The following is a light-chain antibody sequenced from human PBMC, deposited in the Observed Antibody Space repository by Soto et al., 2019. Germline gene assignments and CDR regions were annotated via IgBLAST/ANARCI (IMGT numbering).Light chain of an antibody. Sequence: QSALTQPRSVSASPGQSVTISCTGTSSDVGRYDYVSWYQQHPGKAPKLIVYDVTERPSGVPDRFSGSKSGNTASLTVSGLQAEDEADYFCSSYAGNYNLVFGGGTKVTVL. CDR1: SSDVGRYDY. J-gene: IGLJ2*01. CDR3: SSYAGNYNLV. V-gene: IGLV2-11*01. CDR2: DVT.